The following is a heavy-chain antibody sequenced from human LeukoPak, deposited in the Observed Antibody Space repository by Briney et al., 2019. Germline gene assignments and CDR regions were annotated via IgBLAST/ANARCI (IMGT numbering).Heavy chain of an antibody. CDR3: ARDSDSTLGGFDY. D-gene: IGHD2-2*01. CDR2: IIPIFGTA. V-gene: IGHV1-69*05. Sequence: SVKVSCKASGGTFSSYAISWVRQAPGQGLEWMGGIIPIFGTANYAQKFQGRVTITTDESTSTAYMELSSLRSEDTAVYYCARDSDSTLGGFDYWGQGTLVTVSS. CDR1: GGTFSSYA. J-gene: IGHJ4*02.